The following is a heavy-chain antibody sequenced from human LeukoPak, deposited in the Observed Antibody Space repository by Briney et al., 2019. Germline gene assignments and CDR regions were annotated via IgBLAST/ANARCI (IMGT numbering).Heavy chain of an antibody. CDR3: ATYTHWVAGDV. Sequence: GGSLRLSCAASGFTFSDSWMSWVRQAPGKGLEWVANMYQDGSAKDYVDSVKGRFTISRDNARNLLYLQMSSLRAEDTAVYYCATYTHWVAGDVWGQGTTVTVSS. J-gene: IGHJ6*02. CDR1: GFTFSDSW. CDR2: MYQDGSAK. D-gene: IGHD3-16*01. V-gene: IGHV3-7*01.